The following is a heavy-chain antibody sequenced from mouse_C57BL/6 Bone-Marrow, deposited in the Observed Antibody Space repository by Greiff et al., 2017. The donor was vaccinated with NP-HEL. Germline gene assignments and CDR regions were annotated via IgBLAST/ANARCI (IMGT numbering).Heavy chain of an antibody. V-gene: IGHV5-4*01. CDR1: GFTFSSYA. J-gene: IGHJ2*01. CDR2: ISDGGSYT. D-gene: IGHD2-3*01. Sequence: DVMLVESGGGLVKPGGSLKLSCAASGFTFSSYAMSWVRQTPEKRLEWVATISDGGSYTYYPDNVKGRFTISRDNAKNNLYLQMSHLKSEDTAMYYCAREGWLLSSIDYWGQGTTLTVSS. CDR3: AREGWLLSSIDY.